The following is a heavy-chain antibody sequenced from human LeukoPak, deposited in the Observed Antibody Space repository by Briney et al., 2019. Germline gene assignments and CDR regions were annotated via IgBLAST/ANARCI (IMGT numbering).Heavy chain of an antibody. D-gene: IGHD2-15*01. J-gene: IGHJ4*02. CDR2: INTDNGNT. Sequence: ASVKVSCKASGYTFPTYVISWVRRAPGQGLGWMGWINTDNGNTIYTHQLQGRLTMTTDTSTSTAYMELRSLISDDTALYYCARDFCSGGSCYHSLGYWGQGALVTVSS. V-gene: IGHV1-18*01. CDR1: GYTFPTYV. CDR3: ARDFCSGGSCYHSLGY.